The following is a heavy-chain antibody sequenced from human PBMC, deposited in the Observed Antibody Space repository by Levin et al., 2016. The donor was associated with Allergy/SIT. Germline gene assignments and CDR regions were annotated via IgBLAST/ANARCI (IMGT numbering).Heavy chain of an antibody. V-gene: IGHV4-31*02. D-gene: IGHD2-21*02. J-gene: IGHJ4*02. CDR3: ARDGPYCGGDCSPLWD. CDR2: IYYSGST. Sequence: WIRQPPGKGLEWIGYIYYSGSTYYNPSLKSRVTISVDTSKNQFSLKLSSVTAADTAVYYCARDGPYCGGDCSPLWDWGQGTLVTVSS.